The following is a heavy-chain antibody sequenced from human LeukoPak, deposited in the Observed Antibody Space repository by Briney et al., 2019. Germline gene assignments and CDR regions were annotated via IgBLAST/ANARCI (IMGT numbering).Heavy chain of an antibody. J-gene: IGHJ4*02. CDR1: GYTFTSYD. V-gene: IGHV1-8*01. CDR3: ARVYTSGWDS. D-gene: IGHD6-19*01. Sequence: GASVKVSCKASGYTFTSYDINWVRQATGQGLEWVAWMNPNSGNTGYAQKFQGRVTMTRNTSISTAYMELSSLRSDDTAVYYCARVYTSGWDSWGQGTLVTVSS. CDR2: MNPNSGNT.